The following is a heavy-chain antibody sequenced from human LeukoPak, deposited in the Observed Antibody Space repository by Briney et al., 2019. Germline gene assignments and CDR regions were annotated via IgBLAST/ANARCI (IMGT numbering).Heavy chain of an antibody. Sequence: PSETLSLTCTVSGGSISSSSYYWGWIRQPPGKGLEWIGGIYYSGSTYYNPSLKSRVTISVDTSKNQFSLKLSSVTAADTAVYYCARPGIAAAETPFLDVWGKGTTVTVSS. J-gene: IGHJ6*04. CDR3: ARPGIAAAETPFLDV. V-gene: IGHV4-39*01. CDR1: GGSISSSSYY. CDR2: IYYSGST. D-gene: IGHD6-13*01.